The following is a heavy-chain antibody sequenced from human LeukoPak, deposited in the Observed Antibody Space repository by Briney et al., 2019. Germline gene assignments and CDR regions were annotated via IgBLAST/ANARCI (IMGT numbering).Heavy chain of an antibody. CDR2: IKQDGSEK. CDR1: GFTFSSYW. V-gene: IGHV3-7*01. D-gene: IGHD1-14*01. J-gene: IGHJ6*03. CDR3: ARRTGIYYYYYMDV. Sequence: PGGSLRLSCAASGFTFSSYWMSWVRQAPGKGLEWVANIKQDGSEKYYVDSVKGRFTISRDNAKNSLYLQMNSLRAEDTAVYYCARRTGIYYYYYMDVWGKGTTVTVS.